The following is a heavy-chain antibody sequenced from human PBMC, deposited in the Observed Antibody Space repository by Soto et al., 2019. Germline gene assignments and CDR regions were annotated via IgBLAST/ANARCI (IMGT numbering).Heavy chain of an antibody. CDR1: GGTFSSYA. Sequence: ASVKVSCKASGGTFSSYAISWVRQAPGQGLEWMGRIIPIFGTANYAQKFQGRVTITADESTSTAYMELSSLRSEDTAVYYCARLTGYCSGGSCDDNWFDPWGQGTLVTVSS. CDR2: IIPIFGTA. J-gene: IGHJ5*02. D-gene: IGHD2-15*01. V-gene: IGHV1-69*13. CDR3: ARLTGYCSGGSCDDNWFDP.